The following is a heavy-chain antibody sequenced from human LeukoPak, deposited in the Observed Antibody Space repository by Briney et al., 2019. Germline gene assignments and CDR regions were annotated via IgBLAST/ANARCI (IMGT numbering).Heavy chain of an antibody. D-gene: IGHD6-19*01. CDR1: GYSFTSYW. Sequence: GESLKISCKGSGYSFTSYWISWVRQMPGKGLEWMGRIDPSDSYTNYGPSFQGHVTISADKSISTAYLQWSSLKASDTAMYYCARAVAAPTRDYFDYWGQGTLVTVSS. CDR3: ARAVAAPTRDYFDY. CDR2: IDPSDSYT. V-gene: IGHV5-10-1*01. J-gene: IGHJ4*02.